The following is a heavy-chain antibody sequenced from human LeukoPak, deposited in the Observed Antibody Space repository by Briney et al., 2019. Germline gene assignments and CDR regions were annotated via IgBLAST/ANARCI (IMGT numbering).Heavy chain of an antibody. CDR2: INHSGST. Sequence: SETLSLTCAVYGGSFSGYYWSWIRQPPGKGLEWIGEINHSGSTNYNPSLKSRVTISVDTSKNQFSLKLSSVTAADTAVYYCARDTMVRGVTHPPLLACDYWGQGTLVTVSS. V-gene: IGHV4-34*01. CDR1: GGSFSGYY. J-gene: IGHJ4*02. CDR3: ARDTMVRGVTHPPLLACDY. D-gene: IGHD3-10*01.